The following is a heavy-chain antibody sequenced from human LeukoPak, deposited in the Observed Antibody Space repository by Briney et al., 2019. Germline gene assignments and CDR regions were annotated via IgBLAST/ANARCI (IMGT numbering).Heavy chain of an antibody. CDR3: ARDDGGSLDY. J-gene: IGHJ4*02. Sequence: GGSLRLSYAATGFSFSTYWMAWVRQTPGKGLEWVANIKGDESARHQADSVKGRFTISRDNAQRSVYLQMGRLRGEDTGVYYCARDDGGSLDYWGQGTLVTVSS. V-gene: IGHV3-7*01. CDR2: IKGDESAR. CDR1: GFSFSTYW. D-gene: IGHD5-24*01.